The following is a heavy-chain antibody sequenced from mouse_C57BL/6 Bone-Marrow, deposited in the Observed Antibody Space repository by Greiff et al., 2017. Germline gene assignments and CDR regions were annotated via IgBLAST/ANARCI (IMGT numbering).Heavy chain of an antibody. Sequence: QVQLQQSGPELVKPGASVKISCKASGYAFSSSWMNWVKQRPGQGLEWIGRIYPGDGDTNYNGKFKGKATLTADKSSSTAYMQLSSLTSEDSAVYYCARGEYYGSSSSLDYWGQGTTLTVSS. J-gene: IGHJ2*01. CDR1: GYAFSSSW. CDR2: IYPGDGDT. D-gene: IGHD1-1*01. V-gene: IGHV1-82*01. CDR3: ARGEYYGSSSSLDY.